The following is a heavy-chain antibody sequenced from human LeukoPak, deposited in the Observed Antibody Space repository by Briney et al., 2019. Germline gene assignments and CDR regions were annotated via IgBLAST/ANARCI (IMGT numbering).Heavy chain of an antibody. CDR2: ISSTSTYI. D-gene: IGHD6-19*01. J-gene: IGHJ4*02. V-gene: IGHV3-21*05. CDR1: GFTFSSYE. Sequence: GGSLRLSCAASGFTFSSYEMNWVRQAPGKGLEWVSYISSTSTYINYADSVKGRFTISRDNAKKSLYLQMNSLRAEDTAFYYCARVGYSSGWRAPDFDYWGQGTLVTVSS. CDR3: ARVGYSSGWRAPDFDY.